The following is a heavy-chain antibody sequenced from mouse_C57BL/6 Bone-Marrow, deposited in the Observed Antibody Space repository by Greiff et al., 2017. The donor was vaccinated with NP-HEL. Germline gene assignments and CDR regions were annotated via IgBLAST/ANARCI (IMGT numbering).Heavy chain of an antibody. D-gene: IGHD2-9*01. CDR2: IDPANGNT. V-gene: IGHV14-3*01. CDR1: GFNIKNTY. Sequence: VHVKQSVAELVRPGASVKLSCTASGFNIKNTYMHWVKQRPEQGLEWIGRIDPANGNTKYAPKFQGKVTITADTSSNTAYLQLSSLTSEDTAIYYCAILLWLSYYAMDYWGQGTSVTVSS. J-gene: IGHJ4*01. CDR3: AILLWLSYYAMDY.